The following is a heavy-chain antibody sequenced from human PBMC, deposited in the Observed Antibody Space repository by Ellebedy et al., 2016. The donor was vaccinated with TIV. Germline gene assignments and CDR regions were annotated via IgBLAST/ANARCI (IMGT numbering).Heavy chain of an antibody. D-gene: IGHD1-26*01. Sequence: GSLRLXXAVYGGSFSGYYWSWIRQPPGKGLEWIGEINHSGSTNYNPSLKSRVTISVDTSKNQFSLKLSSVTAADTAVYYCARGLVGVGFDYWGQGTLVTVSS. J-gene: IGHJ4*02. CDR2: INHSGST. V-gene: IGHV4-34*01. CDR3: ARGLVGVGFDY. CDR1: GGSFSGYY.